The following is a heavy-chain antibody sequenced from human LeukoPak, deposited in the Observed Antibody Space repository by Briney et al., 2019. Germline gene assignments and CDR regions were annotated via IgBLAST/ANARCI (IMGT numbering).Heavy chain of an antibody. V-gene: IGHV6-1*01. CDR1: GDSVSSNSAA. CDR3: ARGPHDYVWGSYRLENAFDI. J-gene: IGHJ3*02. D-gene: IGHD3-16*02. Sequence: SQTLSLTCAISGDSVSSNSAAWNWIRQSPSRGLEWLGSTYYRSKWYNDYAVSVKSRITINPDTSKNQFSLQLNSVTPEDTAVYYCARGPHDYVWGSYRLENAFDIWGQGTMVTVSS. CDR2: TYYRSKWYN.